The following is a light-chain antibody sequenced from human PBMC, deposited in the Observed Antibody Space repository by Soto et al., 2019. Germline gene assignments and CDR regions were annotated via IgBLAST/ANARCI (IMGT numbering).Light chain of an antibody. Sequence: QLVLTQSPSASASLGASVKLTCTLSSGYSSYAIAWHQQQPEKGPRYLMKLNSDGSHSKGDGIPDRFSGSRSGAEWYLTISSLQSEDEADYYCQTWGTGIHVVFGGGTKVTVL. CDR1: SGYSSYA. V-gene: IGLV4-69*01. CDR2: LNSDGSH. CDR3: QTWGTGIHVV. J-gene: IGLJ2*01.